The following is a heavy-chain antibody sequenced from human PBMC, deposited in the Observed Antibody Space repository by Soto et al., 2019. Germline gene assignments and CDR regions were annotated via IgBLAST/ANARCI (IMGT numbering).Heavy chain of an antibody. Sequence: PGGALRLSWAASGLTFSSNDMSWVRQAPGKGLAWVSVIYSGGSTYYADSVKGRFTISRDNSKNTLYLQMNSLRAEDTAVYYCARDKWEPYYYYGMDVWGQGTTVTVSS. J-gene: IGHJ6*02. CDR2: IYSGGST. CDR3: ARDKWEPYYYYGMDV. D-gene: IGHD1-26*01. V-gene: IGHV3-53*01. CDR1: GLTFSSND.